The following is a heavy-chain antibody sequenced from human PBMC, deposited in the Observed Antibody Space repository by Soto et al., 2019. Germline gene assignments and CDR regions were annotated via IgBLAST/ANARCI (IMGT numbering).Heavy chain of an antibody. V-gene: IGHV1-3*01. J-gene: IGHJ4*01. CDR2: INAGNGNT. Sequence: ASVKVSCKASGYTFTSYAMHWVRQAPGQRLEWMGWINAGNGNTKYSQKFQGRVTITRDTSASTAYMELSSLRTEDTAVYYCARSIVVVTAADYWGHGTRVTVSS. D-gene: IGHD2-21*02. CDR1: GYTFTSYA. CDR3: ARSIVVVTAADY.